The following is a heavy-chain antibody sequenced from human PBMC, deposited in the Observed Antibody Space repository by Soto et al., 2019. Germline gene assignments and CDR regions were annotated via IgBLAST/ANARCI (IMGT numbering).Heavy chain of an antibody. J-gene: IGHJ6*02. CDR3: ARGHFGVTMDV. CDR2: VIGGGDIT. CDR1: EFTFSSYS. Sequence: EVQLLESGGGLVQPGGSLRLSCAASEFTFSSYSMIWVPQAPGKGLEWVSGVIGGGDITYYAESVKGRFTISRDNSNNTLYLQMNSLRAEDTAVFYCARGHFGVTMDVWGQGTTVTVSS. D-gene: IGHD3-3*01. V-gene: IGHV3-23*01.